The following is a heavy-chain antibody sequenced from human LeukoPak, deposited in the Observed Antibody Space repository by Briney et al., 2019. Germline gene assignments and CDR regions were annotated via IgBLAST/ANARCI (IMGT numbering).Heavy chain of an antibody. CDR1: GGTFSSYA. D-gene: IGHD2-2*01. CDR3: TGRYCSSTSCQGWSDP. Sequence: SVKVSCKASGGTFSSYAISWGRQAPGQGLEWMGGIIPIFGTANYAQKFQGRVTITADESTSTAYMELSSLRSEDTAVYYCTGRYCSSTSCQGWSDPWGQGTLVTVSS. V-gene: IGHV1-69*01. CDR2: IIPIFGTA. J-gene: IGHJ5*02.